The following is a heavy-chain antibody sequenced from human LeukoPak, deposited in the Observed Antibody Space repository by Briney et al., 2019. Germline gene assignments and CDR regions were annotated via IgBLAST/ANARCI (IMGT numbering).Heavy chain of an antibody. V-gene: IGHV3-23*01. Sequence: PGGSLRLSCAASEFTFSSYAMNWVRQAPGKGLEWVSVISNSGGATYYADSVKGRFTISRDNSKNTVYLQMNSLRAEDTAVYYCAKGGSYRSQPYFDYWGQGTPVTVSS. D-gene: IGHD3-16*02. J-gene: IGHJ4*02. CDR1: EFTFSSYA. CDR2: ISNSGGAT. CDR3: AKGGSYRSQPYFDY.